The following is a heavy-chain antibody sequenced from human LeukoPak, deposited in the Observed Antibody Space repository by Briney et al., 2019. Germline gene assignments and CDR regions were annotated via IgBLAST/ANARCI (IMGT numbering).Heavy chain of an antibody. D-gene: IGHD2-15*01. J-gene: IGHJ6*02. V-gene: IGHV3-48*04. CDR3: ARGCSGGSCYYYYYYYGMDV. CDR1: GFTFSTYS. CDR2: INGSSSTI. Sequence: GGSLRLSCAASGFTFSTYSMNWVRQAPGKGLEWLSYINGSSSTIYYADSVKGRFTISRDNAKNSLYLQMNSLRAEDTAVYYCARGCSGGSCYYYYYYYGMDVWGQGTTVTVSS.